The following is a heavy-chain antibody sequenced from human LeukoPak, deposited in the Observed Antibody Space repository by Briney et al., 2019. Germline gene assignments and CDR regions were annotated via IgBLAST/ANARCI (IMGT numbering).Heavy chain of an antibody. CDR1: GFTFSSYG. V-gene: IGHV3-23*01. CDR2: ISGSGGST. D-gene: IGHD5-18*01. Sequence: PGRSLRLSCAASGFTFSSYGMHWVRQAPGKGLEWVSAISGSGGSTYYADSVKGRFTISRDNSKNTLYLQMNSLRAEDTAVYYCAKDDSVRGYSHGYYFDYWGQGTLVTVSS. J-gene: IGHJ4*02. CDR3: AKDDSVRGYSHGYYFDY.